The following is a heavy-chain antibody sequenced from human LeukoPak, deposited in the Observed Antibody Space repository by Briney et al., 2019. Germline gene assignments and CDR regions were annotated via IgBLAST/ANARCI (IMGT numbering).Heavy chain of an antibody. CDR1: GGSISNYY. CDR2: THTSGST. CDR3: ARGRWNTGTVSPYYFDY. D-gene: IGHD4-11*01. Sequence: SETLSLTCTVSGGSISNYYWSWIRQPAGKGLEWIGRTHTSGSTNYNPSLKSRVTMSVDTSKNQFSLKLSSVTAADTAVYYCARGRWNTGTVSPYYFDYWGQGTLVTVSS. V-gene: IGHV4-4*07. J-gene: IGHJ4*02.